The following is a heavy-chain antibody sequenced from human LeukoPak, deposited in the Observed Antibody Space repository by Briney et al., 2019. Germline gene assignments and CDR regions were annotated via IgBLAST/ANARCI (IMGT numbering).Heavy chain of an antibody. D-gene: IGHD6-13*01. Sequence: SETLSLTCTVSGGSISSYYWSWIRQPPGKGLEWIGYIYYSGSTYYNPSLKSRVTISVDTSKNQFSLKLSSVTAADTAVYYCASDRSSWYPYWGQGTLVTVSS. J-gene: IGHJ4*02. CDR2: IYYSGST. CDR3: ASDRSSWYPY. CDR1: GGSISSYY. V-gene: IGHV4-59*04.